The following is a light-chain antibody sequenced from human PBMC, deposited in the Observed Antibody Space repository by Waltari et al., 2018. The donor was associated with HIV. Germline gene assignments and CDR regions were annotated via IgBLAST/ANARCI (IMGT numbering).Light chain of an antibody. J-gene: IGKJ2*01. CDR3: QQYGSSPGT. Sequence: ELVLTQSPGTLSLSAGESATLSCRASQSVGSNFLAWYQQKPGQAPRLLIYGASSRATGIPDRFSGSGSGTDFTLTISRLEPEDIAVYFCQQYGSSPGTFGQGTKLEIK. V-gene: IGKV3-20*01. CDR1: QSVGSNF. CDR2: GAS.